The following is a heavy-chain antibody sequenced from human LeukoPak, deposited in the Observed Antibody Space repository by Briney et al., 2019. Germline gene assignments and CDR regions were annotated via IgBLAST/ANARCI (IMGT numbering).Heavy chain of an antibody. CDR3: TATYYDFWSGEFDY. CDR2: IKSKTDGGTT. D-gene: IGHD3-3*01. J-gene: IGHJ4*02. CDR1: GFTFSNAW. V-gene: IGHV3-15*01. Sequence: GGSLRLSCAASGFTFSNAWMSWVRQAPGKGLEWVGRIKSKTDGGTTDYAAPVKGRFTISRDDSKNTLYLQMNSLKTEDTAVYYCTATYYDFWSGEFDYWGQGTLVTVSP.